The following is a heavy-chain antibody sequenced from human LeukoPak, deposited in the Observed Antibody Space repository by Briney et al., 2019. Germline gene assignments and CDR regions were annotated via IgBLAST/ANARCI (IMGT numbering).Heavy chain of an antibody. V-gene: IGHV3-7*04. CDR2: IKQDGSEK. CDR1: GFTFRNYW. CDR3: ARALGMPDFDY. Sequence: GGSLRLSCAASGFTFRNYWMSWVRQAPGKGLEWVDNIKQDGSEKYYVDSVKGRFTISRDNAKNSLYLQMNSLRAEDTAVYYCARALGMPDFDYWGQGTLVTVSS. D-gene: IGHD3-16*01. J-gene: IGHJ4*02.